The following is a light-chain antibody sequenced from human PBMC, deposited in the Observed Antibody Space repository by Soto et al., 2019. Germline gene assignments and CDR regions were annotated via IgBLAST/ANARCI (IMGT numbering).Light chain of an antibody. CDR3: QQRSLGT. CDR2: DVS. J-gene: IGKJ3*01. Sequence: IVSTQSPATLSLSPGERATLSCRASQSVSGYLAWYQQKPGQAPRLLIYDVSSRATGIPARFSGSGSGTDFTLTISGLEPEDVAVYYCQQRSLGTFGPGTKVDIK. CDR1: QSVSGY. V-gene: IGKV3-11*01.